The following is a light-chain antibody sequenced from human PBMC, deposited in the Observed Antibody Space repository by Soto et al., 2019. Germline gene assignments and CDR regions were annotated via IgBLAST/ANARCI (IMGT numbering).Light chain of an antibody. Sequence: DIQMTQSPSTLSASVGDRVTITCRAIQSISRWLAWYQQKPGKAPKLLIYDASSLESGVPSRFSGSGSGTEFTLTISRLQPDDFATYYCQEYNSFSTFGQGTKV. CDR1: QSISRW. CDR2: DAS. V-gene: IGKV1-5*01. CDR3: QEYNSFST. J-gene: IGKJ1*01.